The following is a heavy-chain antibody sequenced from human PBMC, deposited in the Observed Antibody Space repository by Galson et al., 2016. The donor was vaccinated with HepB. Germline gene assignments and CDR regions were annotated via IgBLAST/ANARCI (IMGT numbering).Heavy chain of an antibody. CDR3: ARDMVRDSSSYYYYYGLDV. D-gene: IGHD6-6*01. Sequence: SLRLSCAASGFTFDDYAMHWVRQAPGKGLEWVSGTSWNSGSIGYADSVKGRFTISRDNDKNSLHLQMNILRAEDTALYYCARDMVRDSSSYYYYYGLDVWGQGTTVTVSS. CDR2: TSWNSGSI. V-gene: IGHV3-9*01. J-gene: IGHJ6*02. CDR1: GFTFDDYA.